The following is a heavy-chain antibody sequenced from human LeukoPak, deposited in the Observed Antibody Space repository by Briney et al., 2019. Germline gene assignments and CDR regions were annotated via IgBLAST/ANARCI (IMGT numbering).Heavy chain of an antibody. J-gene: IGHJ4*02. CDR1: GFTFSSYA. CDR2: ISYDGSNK. Sequence: GGSLRLSCAASGFTFSSYAMHWVRQAPGKGLEWVAVISYDGSNKYYADSVKGRFTISRDNSKNTLYLQMNSLRAEDTAVYYCATENRGWFDYWGQGTLVTVSS. D-gene: IGHD1-14*01. V-gene: IGHV3-30*04. CDR3: ATENRGWFDY.